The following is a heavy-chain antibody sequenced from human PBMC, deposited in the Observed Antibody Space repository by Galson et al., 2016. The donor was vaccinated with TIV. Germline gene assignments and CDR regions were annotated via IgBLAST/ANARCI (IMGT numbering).Heavy chain of an antibody. D-gene: IGHD3-22*01. V-gene: IGHV3-30*18. CDR1: GFYFSAHG. CDR2: ISYDGRET. J-gene: IGHJ3*01. Sequence: SLRLSCAASGFYFSAHGMHWVRQAPGKGLEWVAGISYDGRETQYADTVKGRSTVSRDNSKNTPFLDMNSLRPEDTAVYYCAKSHHDSFGPNDAWGQGTMVTVSS. CDR3: AKSHHDSFGPNDA.